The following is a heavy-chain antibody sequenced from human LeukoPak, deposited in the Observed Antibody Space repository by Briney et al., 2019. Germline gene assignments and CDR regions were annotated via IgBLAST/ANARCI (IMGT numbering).Heavy chain of an antibody. CDR2: IYHSGST. D-gene: IGHD2-15*01. Sequence: PSGTLSLTCAVSGGSISSSNWWSWVRQPPGKGLEWIGEIYHSGSTNYNPSLKSRVTISVDTSKNQFSLKLSSVTAADTAVYYCARSGCSGGSCYLNWFDPWGQGTLVTVSS. CDR1: GGSISSSNW. J-gene: IGHJ5*02. CDR3: ARSGCSGGSCYLNWFDP. V-gene: IGHV4-4*02.